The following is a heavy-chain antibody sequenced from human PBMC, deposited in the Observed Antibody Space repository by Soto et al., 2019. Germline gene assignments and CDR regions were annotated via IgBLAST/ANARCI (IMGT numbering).Heavy chain of an antibody. V-gene: IGHV1-2*02. CDR1: GYTFTGHR. D-gene: IGHD1-26*01. CDR2: IGPESGAT. J-gene: IGHJ4*02. Sequence: ASVKVSCKASGYTFTGHRIHWVRQAPEQGPEWMGEIGPESGATRYAQKFQGRVTMTRDTSITTVYMELNNLSPDDTAVYYCGRGRSGQIVVFYWGQGTPVTVSS. CDR3: GRGRSGQIVVFY.